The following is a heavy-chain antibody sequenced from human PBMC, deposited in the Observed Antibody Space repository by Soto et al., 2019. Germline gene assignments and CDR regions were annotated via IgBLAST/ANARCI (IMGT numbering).Heavy chain of an antibody. V-gene: IGHV3-30*03. D-gene: IGHD2-15*01. CDR3: AGGQYYFDY. Sequence: QVQLMESGGGVVQPGRSLRLSCAASGFPFSSYGMHWVRQAPGKGLDWVALISYDGTNQYYADSVKGRFTVSRDNSKNTLYLHMSSLRAEDTAVYYCAGGQYYFDYCGQGTLVSVSS. CDR1: GFPFSSYG. CDR2: ISYDGTNQ. J-gene: IGHJ4*02.